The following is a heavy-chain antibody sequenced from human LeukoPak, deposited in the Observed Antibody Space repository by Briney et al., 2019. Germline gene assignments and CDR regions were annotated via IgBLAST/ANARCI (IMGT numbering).Heavy chain of an antibody. D-gene: IGHD6-13*01. J-gene: IGHJ3*02. CDR1: GGSISSYY. CDR2: IYMSGST. Sequence: SETLSLTCTVSGGSISSYYWSWIRQPAGKGLEWIGRIYMSGSTNYNSSLKSRVNMSVDTSKNQFSLNLSSVTAADTAVYYCAREAGSSWSRGLDIWGQGTVVTVSS. CDR3: AREAGSSWSRGLDI. V-gene: IGHV4-4*07.